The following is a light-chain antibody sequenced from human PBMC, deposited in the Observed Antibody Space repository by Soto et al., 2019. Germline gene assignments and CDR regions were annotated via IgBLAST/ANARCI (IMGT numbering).Light chain of an antibody. V-gene: IGKV1-5*03. Sequence: DIPMTQSPSTLSASVGDRVTITCRASQSISSWLAWYQQKPGKAPKLLIYKASSLESGVPSRFSGSGSGTEFTLTISSLQPDDFATYYCHQYNSYSPYTFGQGTKLEIK. J-gene: IGKJ2*01. CDR3: HQYNSYSPYT. CDR1: QSISSW. CDR2: KAS.